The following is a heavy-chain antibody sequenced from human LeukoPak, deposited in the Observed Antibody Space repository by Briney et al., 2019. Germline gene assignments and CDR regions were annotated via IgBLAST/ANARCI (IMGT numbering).Heavy chain of an antibody. V-gene: IGHV4-34*01. CDR1: GGSFSGYY. J-gene: IGHJ4*02. Sequence: PSETLSLTCAVYGGSFSGYYWSWIRQPPGKGLEWIGEINHSGSSNYNPSLKSRVTISVDTSKNQFSLKLSSVTAADTAVYYCASLSRGVWGSYRYTHFDYWGQGTLVTVSS. D-gene: IGHD3-16*02. CDR2: INHSGSS. CDR3: ASLSRGVWGSYRYTHFDY.